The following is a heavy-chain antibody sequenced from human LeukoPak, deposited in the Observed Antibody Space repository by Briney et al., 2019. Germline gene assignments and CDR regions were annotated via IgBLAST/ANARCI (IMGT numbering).Heavy chain of an antibody. CDR3: ARERQITMIAVVNGWFDP. Sequence: ASVKVSCKASGGTFSSYAISWVRQAPGQGLEWMGRIIPILGIANYAQKFQGRVTITADKSTSTAYMELSSLRSEDTAVYYCARERQITMIAVVNGWFDPWGQGTLVTVSS. CDR2: IIPILGIA. CDR1: GGTFSSYA. V-gene: IGHV1-69*04. D-gene: IGHD3-22*01. J-gene: IGHJ5*02.